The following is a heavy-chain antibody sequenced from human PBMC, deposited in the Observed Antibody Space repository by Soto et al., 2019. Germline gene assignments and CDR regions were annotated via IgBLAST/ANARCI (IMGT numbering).Heavy chain of an antibody. CDR2: INGNGGST. J-gene: IGHJ4*02. CDR1: GFTFSSYA. CDR3: AEVALGGDCLPY. Sequence: GGSLRLSCAASGFTFSSYAMSWVRQAPGKGLEWVSGINGNGGSTYYADSVKGRFTISRDNSKNTLYLVMNSLRAEDTAIYFCAEVALGGDCLPYWGQGTLVTVSS. V-gene: IGHV3-23*01. D-gene: IGHD2-21*02.